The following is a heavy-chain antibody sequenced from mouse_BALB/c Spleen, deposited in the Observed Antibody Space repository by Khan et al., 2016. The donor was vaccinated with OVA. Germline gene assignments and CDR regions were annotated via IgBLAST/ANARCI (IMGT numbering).Heavy chain of an antibody. CDR1: GFTFSSFG. Sequence: EVELVESGGGLVQPGGSRKLSCAASGFTFSSFGMHWVRQAPKKGLEWVAYISSGSSTIYYVDTVKGRFTSSRDNPKKTLFLQKTSLLYEDTAMYYCARSGGNFHWYFDVWGAGTSVTVSS. CDR2: ISSGSSTI. D-gene: IGHD2-1*01. CDR3: ARSGGNFHWYFDV. V-gene: IGHV5-17*02. J-gene: IGHJ1*01.